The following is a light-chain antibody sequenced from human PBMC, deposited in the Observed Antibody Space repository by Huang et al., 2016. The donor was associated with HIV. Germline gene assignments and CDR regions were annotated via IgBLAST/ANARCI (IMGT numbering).Light chain of an antibody. CDR3: MQGLRTPRT. V-gene: IGKV2-28*01. CDR1: QSLLHSDGNNY. CDR2: LGS. Sequence: DVVMTQSPLSLPVTPGEPASISCRSSQSLLHSDGNNYFDWYLQKRGQSPQLLIYLGSNRASGVPERFSGSGSGTDFTLKISRVEAEDVGVYYCMQGLRTPRTFGQGTRLEIK. J-gene: IGKJ2*01.